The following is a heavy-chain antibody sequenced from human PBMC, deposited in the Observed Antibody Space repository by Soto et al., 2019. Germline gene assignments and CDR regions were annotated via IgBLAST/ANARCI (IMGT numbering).Heavy chain of an antibody. Sequence: QGTLKESGPTLVKPTQTLTLTCSFSGFSLSTSGVGVGWIRQPPGKALEWRAHIYWSGDEHYRPSLKSRLSGTKDNTKNQVVLTRANMDPGDTATYYRARGLAARPVFAVEIWGHGTRVTVSS. D-gene: IGHD6-6*01. J-gene: IGHJ3*02. CDR1: GFSLSTSGVG. CDR3: ARGLAARPVFAVEI. V-gene: IGHV2-5*01. CDR2: IYWSGDE.